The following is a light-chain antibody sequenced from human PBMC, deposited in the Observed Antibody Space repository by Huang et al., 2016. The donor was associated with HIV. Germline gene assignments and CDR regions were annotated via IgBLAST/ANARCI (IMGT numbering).Light chain of an antibody. CDR3: QQTYSAPPYT. CDR1: QNLGTY. J-gene: IGKJ2*01. CDR2: AAS. V-gene: IGKV1-39*01. Sequence: DIQMTQSPSSLSASVGDRVTITCRASQNLGTYLNWYQQKPGKAPSLLIYAASSLQSGVPSRFGGGGSGAEFTLTISSLQPEDFATYYCQQTYSAPPYTFAQGTKLEIK.